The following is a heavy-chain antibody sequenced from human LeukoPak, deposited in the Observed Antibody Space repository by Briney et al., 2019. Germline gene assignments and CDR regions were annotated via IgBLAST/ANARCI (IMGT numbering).Heavy chain of an antibody. CDR1: AFTFSGYW. CDR3: ARDPGL. V-gene: IGHV3-7*05. CDR2: IKQDGSEK. Sequence: GGSLRLSCAASAFTFSGYWMTWVRQAPGKGLEWVANIKQDGSEKYYVDSVKGRFTISRDNAKNSLYLQMNSLRAEDTAVYYCARDPGLWGRGTLVTVSP. D-gene: IGHD7-27*01. J-gene: IGHJ2*01.